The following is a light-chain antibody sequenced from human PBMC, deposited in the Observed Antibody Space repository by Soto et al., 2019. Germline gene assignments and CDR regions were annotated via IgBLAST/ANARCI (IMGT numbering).Light chain of an antibody. Sequence: QSALTQPASVSGSPGQSITISCAGTMRDVGAYHLVSWYQQHPGRAPQLIIYEVRNRPSGISFRFSGSKSGNTASLTISGLQAEDEAEYYCSSYTSSSTPVVFAGGTQLTVL. J-gene: IGLJ2*01. CDR3: SSYTSSSTPVV. CDR1: MRDVGAYHL. CDR2: EVR. V-gene: IGLV2-14*01.